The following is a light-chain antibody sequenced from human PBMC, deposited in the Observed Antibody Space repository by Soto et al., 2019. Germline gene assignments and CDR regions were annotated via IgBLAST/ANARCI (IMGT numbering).Light chain of an antibody. Sequence: DFQMTQSPSSLSASVGDRVTITCRASQGIDTSLAWYQQKPGKAPKLLIYAASNFQSGVPSRFSGSGSGTHFTLTISSLQPEDFATYYCQQLHGYPITFGQGTRLEIK. CDR1: QGIDTS. CDR3: QQLHGYPIT. J-gene: IGKJ5*01. CDR2: AAS. V-gene: IGKV1-9*01.